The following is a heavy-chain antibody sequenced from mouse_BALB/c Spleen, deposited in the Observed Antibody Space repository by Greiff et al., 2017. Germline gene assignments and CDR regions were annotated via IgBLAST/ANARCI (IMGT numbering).Heavy chain of an antibody. V-gene: IGHV5-6-5*01. Sequence: DVKLVESGGGLVKPGGSLKLSCAASGFTFSSYAMSWVRQTPEKRLEWVASISSGGSTYYPDSVKGRFTISRDNARNILYLQMSSLRSEDTAMYYCAREAITTVVGGAMDYWGQGTSVTVSS. CDR1: GFTFSSYA. J-gene: IGHJ4*01. D-gene: IGHD1-1*01. CDR2: ISSGGST. CDR3: AREAITTVVGGAMDY.